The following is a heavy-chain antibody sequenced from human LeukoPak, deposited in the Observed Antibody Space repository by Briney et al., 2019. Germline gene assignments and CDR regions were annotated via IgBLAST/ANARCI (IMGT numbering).Heavy chain of an antibody. CDR1: GFTFSSYG. CDR3: AKDLGGGYFDY. V-gene: IGHV3-30*18. J-gene: IGHJ4*02. Sequence: GRSLRPSCAASGFTFSSYGMHWVSQAPGKGLEWVAVISYDGSNKYLAGSVKGRFPIHRQKSKNTLNLQINSLRAEGTAVYYFAKDLGGGYFDYWRQGTLVTVSS. D-gene: IGHD3-16*01. CDR2: ISYDGSNK.